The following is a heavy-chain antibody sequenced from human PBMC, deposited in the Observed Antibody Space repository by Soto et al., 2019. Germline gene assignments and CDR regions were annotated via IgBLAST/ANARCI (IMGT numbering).Heavy chain of an antibody. CDR3: AKEGSSSSHFEY. V-gene: IGHV3-23*01. CDR1: GFTFSSYA. J-gene: IGHJ4*02. D-gene: IGHD6-6*01. Sequence: EVQLLESGGGLVQPGGSLRLSCAASGFTFSSYAMNWVRQAPGKGLEWVSAISGSSGSTYYADSVKGRFTISRDNSKNTLYLQMNSLRAADTGVYYCAKEGSSSSHFEYWGQGTLVTVSS. CDR2: ISGSSGST.